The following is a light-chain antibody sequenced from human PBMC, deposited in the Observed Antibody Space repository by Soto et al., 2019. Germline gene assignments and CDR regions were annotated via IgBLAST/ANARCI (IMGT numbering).Light chain of an antibody. CDR1: SSNIGAGYD. V-gene: IGLV1-40*01. CDR3: QSYDSSLSVRYV. CDR2: GNS. J-gene: IGLJ1*01. Sequence: QSVLTQPPSVSGAPGQRVTISCTGSSSNIGAGYDVHWYQQLPGTAPKLLIYGNSNRPSGVPDRFSGSKSGTLASLAITGLQAEDEADYYCQSYDSSLSVRYVFGTGTKVTVL.